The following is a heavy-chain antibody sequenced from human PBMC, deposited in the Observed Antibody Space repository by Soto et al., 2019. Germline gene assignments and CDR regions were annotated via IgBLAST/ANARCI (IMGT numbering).Heavy chain of an antibody. CDR3: AKARGAMVRGAAFYFDY. CDR2: ITGSGGST. CDR1: GFTFTIYA. V-gene: IGHV3-23*01. D-gene: IGHD3-10*01. J-gene: IGHJ4*02. Sequence: VGSLRLSCAASGFTFTIYAMSWVRQAPGKGLEWVSAITGSGGSTYYADSVKGRFTISRDNSKNTLYLQMNSLRAEDTAVYYCAKARGAMVRGAAFYFDYWGQGTLVTVSS.